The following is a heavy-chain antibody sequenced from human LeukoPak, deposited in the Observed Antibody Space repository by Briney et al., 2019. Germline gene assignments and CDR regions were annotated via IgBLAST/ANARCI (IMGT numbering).Heavy chain of an antibody. J-gene: IGHJ5*02. V-gene: IGHV5-10-1*01. D-gene: IGHD2-2*01. CDR1: GYSFTSYW. CDR3: ARHRCSSTSCNARWPRNCFAP. Sequence: SGESLKISCKGSGYSFTSYWISWVRQMPGKGLEWMGRIDPSDSYTNYSPSFQGHVTISADKSISTAYLQWSSLKASDTAMYYCARHRCSSTSCNARWPRNCFAPWGRGPLVPVSS. CDR2: IDPSDSYT.